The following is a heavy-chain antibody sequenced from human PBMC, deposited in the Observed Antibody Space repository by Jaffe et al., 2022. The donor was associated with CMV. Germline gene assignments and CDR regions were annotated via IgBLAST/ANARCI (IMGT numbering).Heavy chain of an antibody. V-gene: IGHV4-61*01. CDR1: GGSVSSGSYY. Sequence: QVQLQESGPGLVKPSETLSLTCTVSGGSVSSGSYYWSWIRQPPGKGLEWIGYIYYSGSTNYNPSLKSRVTISVDTSKNQFSLKLSSVTAADTAVYYCAGETVIDAFDIWGQGTMVTVSS. D-gene: IGHD4-17*01. CDR2: IYYSGST. CDR3: AGETVIDAFDI. J-gene: IGHJ3*02.